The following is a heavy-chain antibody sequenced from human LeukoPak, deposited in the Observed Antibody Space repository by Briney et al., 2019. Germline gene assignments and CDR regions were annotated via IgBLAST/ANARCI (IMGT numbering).Heavy chain of an antibody. D-gene: IGHD5-24*01. CDR2: IYYSGST. J-gene: IGHJ4*02. CDR3: ARRHHNWDY. Sequence: SETLSLTCTVSGGSISSYYWSWIRQPPGKGLEWIGYIYYSGSTNYNPSLKSRVTISVVTSKNQFSLKLSSVTAADTAVYYCARRHHNWDYWGQGALVTVSS. CDR1: GGSISSYY. V-gene: IGHV4-59*08.